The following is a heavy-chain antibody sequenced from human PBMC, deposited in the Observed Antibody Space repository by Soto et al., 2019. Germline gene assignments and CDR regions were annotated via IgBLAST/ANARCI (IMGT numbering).Heavy chain of an antibody. CDR1: GGTFDNFI. J-gene: IGHJ6*02. V-gene: IGHV1-69*01. CDR2: IVPMLGTP. D-gene: IGHD1-26*01. CDR3: ARNGTYSSSLSQYSGMDV. Sequence: QVQLVQSGAEVKEPGSSVRVSCKASGGTFDNFIMNWVRQTPGQGLEWMGGIVPMLGTPTYAEKFKGRVTISATGSTSTVYMEVTRLRSEDTAIYYCARNGTYSSSLSQYSGMDVWGQGTTVTVSS.